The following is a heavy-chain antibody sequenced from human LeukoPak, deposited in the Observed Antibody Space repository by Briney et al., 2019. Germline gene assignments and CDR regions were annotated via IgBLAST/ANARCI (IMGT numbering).Heavy chain of an antibody. V-gene: IGHV3-23*01. D-gene: IGHD3-9*01. CDR1: GFTFSSYA. Sequence: GGSLRLSCAASGFTFSSYAMSWVRQAPGKGLELVSAISGSGGSTYYADSVKGRFTISRDNSKNTLYLQMNSLRAEDTAVFFCKQKAAYDILTGYYKEGNFDYWGQGTLVTVSS. CDR3: KQKAAYDILTGYYKEGNFDY. J-gene: IGHJ4*02. CDR2: ISGSGGST.